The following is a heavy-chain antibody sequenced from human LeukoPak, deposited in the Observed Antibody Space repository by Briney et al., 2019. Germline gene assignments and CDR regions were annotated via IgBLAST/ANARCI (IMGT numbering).Heavy chain of an antibody. V-gene: IGHV3-23*01. CDR3: AKDIYMEEYYFDY. CDR1: GFTFSSYG. Sequence: GGSLRLSCAASGFTFSSYGMSWVRQAPGKGLEWVSAISGSGGSTYYADSVKGRFTISRDNSKNTLYLQMNSLRAEDTAVYYCAKDIYMEEYYFDYWGQGTLVTVSS. J-gene: IGHJ4*02. CDR2: ISGSGGST. D-gene: IGHD3-16*01.